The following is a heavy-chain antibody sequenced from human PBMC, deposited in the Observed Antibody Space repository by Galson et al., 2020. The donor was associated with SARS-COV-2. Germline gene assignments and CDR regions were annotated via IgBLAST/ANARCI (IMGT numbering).Heavy chain of an antibody. CDR3: ARAPGVDAFDI. V-gene: IGHV3-48*04. CDR1: GFTFSSYS. CDR2: ISSSSSTI. Sequence: GESLKISCAASGFTFSSYSMNWVRQAPGKGLEWVSYISSSSSTIYYADSVKGRFTISRDNAKNSLYLQMNSLRAEDTAVYYCARAPGVDAFDIWGQGTTVTVSS. J-gene: IGHJ3*02. D-gene: IGHD3-10*01.